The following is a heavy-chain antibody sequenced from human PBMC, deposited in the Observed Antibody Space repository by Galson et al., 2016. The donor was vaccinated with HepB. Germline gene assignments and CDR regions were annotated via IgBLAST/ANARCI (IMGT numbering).Heavy chain of an antibody. CDR3: AAAVAGNFDY. CDR2: ISAYNGNT. D-gene: IGHD6-19*01. Sequence: SVKVPCKASGYTFTSYGITWVRQAPGQGLEWMGWISAYNGNTNYAQKLQGRVTMTTDTSTSTAYMELRSLRSDDTAVYYCAAAVAGNFDYWGQGILVTVSS. CDR1: GYTFTSYG. V-gene: IGHV1-18*04. J-gene: IGHJ4*02.